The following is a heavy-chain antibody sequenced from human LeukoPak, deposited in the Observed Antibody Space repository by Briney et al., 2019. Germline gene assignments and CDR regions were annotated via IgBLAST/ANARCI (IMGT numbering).Heavy chain of an antibody. CDR2: INHSGST. CDR3: ARHYDFWSGALDY. Sequence: SETLSLTCAVYGGSFSAYYWSWIRQPPGKGLEWIGEINHSGSTNYNPSLKSRVTISVDTSKNQFSLKLSSVTAADTAVYYCARHYDFWSGALDYWGQGTLVIVSS. J-gene: IGHJ4*02. D-gene: IGHD3-3*01. V-gene: IGHV4-34*01. CDR1: GGSFSAYY.